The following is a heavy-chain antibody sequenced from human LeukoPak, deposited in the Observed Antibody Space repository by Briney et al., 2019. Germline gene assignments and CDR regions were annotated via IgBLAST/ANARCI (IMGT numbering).Heavy chain of an antibody. J-gene: IGHJ4*02. CDR2: ISTSGST. V-gene: IGHV4-4*07. CDR3: AREGYYYDSSGYYYVYYFDY. Sequence: SETLSLTCTVSGGSISSYYWSWIRQPAGKGLESIGHISTSGSTNYNPSLKSRVTMSVDTSKNQFSLKLSSVTAADTAVYYCAREGYYYDSSGYYYVYYFDYWGQGTLVTVSS. D-gene: IGHD3-22*01. CDR1: GGSISSYY.